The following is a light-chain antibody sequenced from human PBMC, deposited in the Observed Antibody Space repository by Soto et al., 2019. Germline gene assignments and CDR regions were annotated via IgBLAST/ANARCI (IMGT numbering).Light chain of an antibody. Sequence: EIVMTQSPATLSVSPGERATLSCRASQSFSISLAWYQQKPGQAPRLLIYDASARATGIPARFSGSGSGTEFTLTISSLQSEDFAVYYCQQYNNWPFTFGGGTKVEI. V-gene: IGKV3-15*01. CDR3: QQYNNWPFT. CDR2: DAS. CDR1: QSFSIS. J-gene: IGKJ4*01.